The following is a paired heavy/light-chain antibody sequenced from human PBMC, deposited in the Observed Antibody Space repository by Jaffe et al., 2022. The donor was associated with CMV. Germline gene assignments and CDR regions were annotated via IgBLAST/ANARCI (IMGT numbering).Light chain of an antibody. J-gene: IGKJ1*01. CDR3: QQCGGSFTWT. CDR1: QGVSSNS. V-gene: IGKV3-20*01. CDR2: GAS. Sequence: EIVLTQSPGTLSLSPGERATLSCEASQGVSSNSLVWYQQRPGQAPRLLIYGASTRATGVPDRFSGSGSGTDFTLTISRLEPEDSAVYYCQQCGGSFTWTFGQGTKVEIK.
Heavy chain of an antibody. Sequence: EELLVESGGGLVQPGGSLRLSCVVSGFTFSDYAINWVRQAPGKGLEWVSYISSRGSTTHDADSVRGRFTVSRDNAKNSLYLQMSSLRVEDTAVYYCARVKTFYDQWRRTPSYFYYMDVWGKGTTVIVSS. CDR3: ARVKTFYDQWRRTPSYFYYMDV. J-gene: IGHJ6*03. CDR2: ISSRGSTT. D-gene: IGHD3-3*01. V-gene: IGHV3-48*03. CDR1: GFTFSDYA.